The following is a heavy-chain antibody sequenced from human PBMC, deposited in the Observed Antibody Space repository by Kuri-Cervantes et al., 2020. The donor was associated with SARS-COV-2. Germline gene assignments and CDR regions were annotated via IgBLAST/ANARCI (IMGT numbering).Heavy chain of an antibody. V-gene: IGHV4-34*01. CDR3: ARWEVPASMSHFDP. CDR1: GGSFSGYF. CDR2: INHLGST. J-gene: IGHJ5*02. Sequence: SQTLSLTCAVSGGSFSGYFWTWIRQPPGKGLEWIGQINHLGSTYYNPSLKSRVTISVDTSKNEFSLKVTSVTSADTAMYYCARWEVPASMSHFDPWGQGTLVPSPQ. D-gene: IGHD2-2*01.